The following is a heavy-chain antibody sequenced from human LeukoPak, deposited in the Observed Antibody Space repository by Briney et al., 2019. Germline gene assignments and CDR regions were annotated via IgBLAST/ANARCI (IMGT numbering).Heavy chain of an antibody. D-gene: IGHD5-24*01. CDR2: IRSRDGTV. J-gene: IGHJ4*02. V-gene: IGHV3-48*04. Sequence: GGSLRLSCVASGFTFSYYSMNWARQAPGKGLEWISYIRSRDGTVSYADSVKGRFTISRDNAKNSLYLQMNSLRAEDTAVYYCARVEWDGYNWVDFDYWGQGTLVTVSS. CDR1: GFTFSYYS. CDR3: ARVEWDGYNWVDFDY.